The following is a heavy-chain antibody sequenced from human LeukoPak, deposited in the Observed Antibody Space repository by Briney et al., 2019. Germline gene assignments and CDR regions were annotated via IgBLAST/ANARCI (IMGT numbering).Heavy chain of an antibody. Sequence: PGGSLRLSCAASGFTVSSNYMSWVRQAPGKGLEWVSVIYSGGSTYYADSVKGRFTISRDNSKKSLYLQMNSLRAEDTAVYYCASAEWYYYDTSDYQTPDVRSGFDYWGQGTLVTVSS. CDR2: IYSGGST. V-gene: IGHV3-66*01. CDR1: GFTVSSNY. CDR3: ASAEWYYYDTSDYQTPDVRSGFDY. J-gene: IGHJ4*02. D-gene: IGHD3-22*01.